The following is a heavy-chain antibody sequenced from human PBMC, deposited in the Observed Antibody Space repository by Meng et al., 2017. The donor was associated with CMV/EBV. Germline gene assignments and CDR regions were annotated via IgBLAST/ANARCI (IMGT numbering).Heavy chain of an antibody. CDR2: INPNSGGT. V-gene: IGHV1-2*02. J-gene: IGHJ3*02. D-gene: IGHD3-10*01. Sequence: ASVKVSCKASGYTFTGYYMHWVRQAPGKGLEWMGWINPNSGGTNYAQKFQGRVTMTRDTSISTAYMELSRLRSDDTAVYYCARVMVRGVDYAFDIWGQGTMVTVSS. CDR3: ARVMVRGVDYAFDI. CDR1: GYTFTGYY.